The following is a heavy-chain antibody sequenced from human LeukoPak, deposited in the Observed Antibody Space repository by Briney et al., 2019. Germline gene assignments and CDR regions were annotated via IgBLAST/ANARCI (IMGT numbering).Heavy chain of an antibody. CDR3: ARGPAIEHDYGDPGDAFDI. J-gene: IGHJ3*02. V-gene: IGHV4-39*01. D-gene: IGHD4-17*01. CDR1: GGSISSSSYY. Sequence: SETLSLTCTVSGGSISSSSYYWGWIRQPPGKGLEWIGNIYYSGTTYYNPSLKSRVTISVDTSKSQFSLKLSSVTAADTAVYYCARGPAIEHDYGDPGDAFDIWGQGTMVTVSS. CDR2: IYYSGTT.